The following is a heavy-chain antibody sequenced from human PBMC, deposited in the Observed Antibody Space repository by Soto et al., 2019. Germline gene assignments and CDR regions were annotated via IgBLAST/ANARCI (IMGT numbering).Heavy chain of an antibody. D-gene: IGHD2-15*01. Sequence: PSETLSLTCTVSGGSISSGGYYWSWIRQHPGKGLEWIGYIYYSGSTYYNPSLKSRVTISVDTSKNQFSLKLSSLTAADTVVYFFARRYCSGGSCPYNWFDPWGQGTLVTVSS. V-gene: IGHV4-31*03. CDR3: ARRYCSGGSCPYNWFDP. J-gene: IGHJ5*02. CDR2: IYYSGST. CDR1: GGSISSGGYY.